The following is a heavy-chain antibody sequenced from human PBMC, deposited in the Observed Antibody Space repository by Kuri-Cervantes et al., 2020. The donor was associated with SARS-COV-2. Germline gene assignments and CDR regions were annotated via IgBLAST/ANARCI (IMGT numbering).Heavy chain of an antibody. D-gene: IGHD1-1*01. CDR3: VRDGDHWNFDY. Sequence: GGSLRLSCVASGFTFSGHWIHWVRQAPGKGLGWVSRINPDGSYTNNADSVKGRFTLSRDNAKNMLFLQMNSLRAEDTAVYYCVRDGDHWNFDYWGQGTLVTVSS. CDR2: INPDGSYT. J-gene: IGHJ4*02. V-gene: IGHV3-74*01. CDR1: GFTFSGHW.